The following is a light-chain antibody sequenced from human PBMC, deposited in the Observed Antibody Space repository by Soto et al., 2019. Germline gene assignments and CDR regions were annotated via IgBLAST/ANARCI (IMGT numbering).Light chain of an antibody. CDR1: QSVSKY. Sequence: EIVLTQSPATLSLSPGERATLSCRASQSVSKYLAWYQQKPGQAPRLLIHDASNRTTDIPARFSGSGSGTDFTITISSLEPEDFGVYYCQQRSNWPQITFGGGTKVEIK. V-gene: IGKV3-11*01. J-gene: IGKJ4*01. CDR3: QQRSNWPQIT. CDR2: DAS.